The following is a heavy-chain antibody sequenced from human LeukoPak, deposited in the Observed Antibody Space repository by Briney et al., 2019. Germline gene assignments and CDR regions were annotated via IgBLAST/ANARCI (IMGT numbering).Heavy chain of an antibody. J-gene: IGHJ4*02. CDR2: ISAKDGNI. D-gene: IGHD1-26*01. CDR3: ARRIVGGHLGDY. CDR1: GYTFSNYG. V-gene: IGHV1-18*01. Sequence: ASVKVSCKASGYTFSNYGMSWVRRAPGQGLEWMGWISAKDGNIDYAQKLQGRVTMTADRSTNTAYMELRSLTSDDTAVYYCARRIVGGHLGDYWGQGTLVTVSS.